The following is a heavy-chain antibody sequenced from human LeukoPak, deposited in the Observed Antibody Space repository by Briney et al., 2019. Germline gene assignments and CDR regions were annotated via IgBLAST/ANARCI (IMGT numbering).Heavy chain of an antibody. CDR2: MNPNSGNT. Sequence: ASVKVSCKASGYTFTSYDINWVRQATGQGLEWMGWMNPNSGNTGYAQKFQGRVTMTRNTSISTAYMELSSLRSEDTAVYYCARGRRGRTSWYFDPWGRGTLVTVSS. D-gene: IGHD1-7*01. CDR1: GYTFTSYD. V-gene: IGHV1-8*01. CDR3: ARGRRGRTSWYFDP. J-gene: IGHJ2*01.